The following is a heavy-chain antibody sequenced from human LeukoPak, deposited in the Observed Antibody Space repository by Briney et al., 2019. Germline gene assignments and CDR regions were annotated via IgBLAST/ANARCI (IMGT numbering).Heavy chain of an antibody. Sequence: SVKVSYQASGGTFSSYAISWVRQAPGQGLEWMGGIIPIFGTANYAQKFQGRVTITADESTSTAYMELSSLRAEDTAVYYCARGDYYDSSGSRSGFDYWGQGTLVTVSS. CDR3: ARGDYYDSSGSRSGFDY. J-gene: IGHJ4*02. V-gene: IGHV1-69*01. D-gene: IGHD3-22*01. CDR1: GGTFSSYA. CDR2: IIPIFGTA.